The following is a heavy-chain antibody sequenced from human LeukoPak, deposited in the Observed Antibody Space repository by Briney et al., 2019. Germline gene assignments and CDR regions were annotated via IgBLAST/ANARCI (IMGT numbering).Heavy chain of an antibody. CDR2: ISSSSSYI. J-gene: IGHJ4*02. V-gene: IGHV3-21*01. CDR1: GFTFSSYS. CDR3: ARVFRGRGPGSPPYFDY. Sequence: AGGSLRLSCAASGFTFSSYSMNWVRQAPGKGLEWVSSISSSSSYICYADSVKGRFTISRDNAKNSLYLQMNSLRAEDTAVYYCARVFRGRGPGSPPYFDYWGQGTLVTVSS. D-gene: IGHD3-10*01.